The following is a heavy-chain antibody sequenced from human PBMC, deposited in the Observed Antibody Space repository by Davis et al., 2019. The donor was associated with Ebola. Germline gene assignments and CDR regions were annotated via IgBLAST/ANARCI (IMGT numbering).Heavy chain of an antibody. Sequence: GGSLRLSCVVSGFTFGDYPMNWVRQAPGKGLDWVAYISESGLTIYYSDSVKGRFTISRDDAKKSLHLEMNSLRAEDTAVYYCARGLYGMDVWGQGTTVIVPS. CDR3: ARGLYGMDV. V-gene: IGHV3-48*03. D-gene: IGHD3-22*01. CDR1: GFTFGDYP. CDR2: ISESGLTI. J-gene: IGHJ6*02.